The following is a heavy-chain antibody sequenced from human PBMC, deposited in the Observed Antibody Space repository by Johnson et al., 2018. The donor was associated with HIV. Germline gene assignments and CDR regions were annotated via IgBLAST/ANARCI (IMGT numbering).Heavy chain of an antibody. D-gene: IGHD6-13*01. CDR1: GFTFSSYA. J-gene: IGHJ3*02. CDR2: ISYDGSNK. V-gene: IGHV3-30*04. Sequence: QVKLVESGGGVVQPGRSLRLSCAASGFTFSSYAMHWVRQAPGKGLEWVAVISYDGSNKYYADSVKGRFTISRDNAKNTLYLQMNSLRAEDTAVYYCAREQELIGERAFDIWGQGTMVTVSS. CDR3: AREQELIGERAFDI.